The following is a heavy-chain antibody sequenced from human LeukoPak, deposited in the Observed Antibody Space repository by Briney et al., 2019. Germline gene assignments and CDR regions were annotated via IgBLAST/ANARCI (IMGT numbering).Heavy chain of an antibody. D-gene: IGHD2-15*01. Sequence: ASVKVSCKDSEDTFTGYYIHWVRQAPGQGLEWMGRINPNSGGTDYAQKFQDRVTMTRDTSISTAYMELIRLRFDDTALYYCARFSEDIGYPWGQGTLVTVSS. CDR2: INPNSGGT. J-gene: IGHJ5*02. V-gene: IGHV1-2*06. CDR3: ARFSEDIGYP. CDR1: EDTFTGYY.